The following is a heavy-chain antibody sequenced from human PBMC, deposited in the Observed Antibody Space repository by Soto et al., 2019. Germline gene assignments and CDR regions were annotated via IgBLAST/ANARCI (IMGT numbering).Heavy chain of an antibody. V-gene: IGHV5-51*01. Sequence: RGESLKISCKGSGYSFTSYWIGWVRQMPGKGLEWMGIIYPGDSDTRYSPSFQGQVTISADKSISTAYLQWSSLKASDTAMYYCARQGVVATTYYYYYMDVWGKGTTVTVSS. CDR2: IYPGDSDT. J-gene: IGHJ6*03. CDR3: ARQGVVATTYYYYYMDV. D-gene: IGHD5-12*01. CDR1: GYSFTSYW.